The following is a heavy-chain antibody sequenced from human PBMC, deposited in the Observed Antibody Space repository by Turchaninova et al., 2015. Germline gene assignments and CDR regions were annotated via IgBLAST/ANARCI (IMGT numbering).Heavy chain of an antibody. CDR3: ARDLLQYDY. V-gene: IGHV4-34*01. CDR2: INHSGST. D-gene: IGHD2-15*01. Sequence: QVQLQQWGEGRLKPSGTLSLTCAGYGGSFSGYYWSWCRQPPGKGLEWIGEINHSGSTNYNPSLKSRVTISVDTSKNQFSLKLSSVTAADTAVYYCARDLLQYDYWGQGTLVTVSS. J-gene: IGHJ4*02. CDR1: GGSFSGYY.